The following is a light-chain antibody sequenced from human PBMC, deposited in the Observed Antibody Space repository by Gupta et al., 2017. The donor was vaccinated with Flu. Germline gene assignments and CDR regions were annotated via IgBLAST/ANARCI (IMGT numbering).Light chain of an antibody. CDR3: MQSLQTPFT. V-gene: IGKV2-28*01. CDR2: LGS. CDR1: QSLLHINGYHY. Sequence: DTVMTQSLLPLPGTPGEPASISCRSSQSLLHINGYHYLDWYLQRPGHSPQLLIYLGSNRASGVPDRFTGSGSGTDFTLKISRVEAEDVGVYYCMQSLQTPFTFGGGTKVEIK. J-gene: IGKJ4*01.